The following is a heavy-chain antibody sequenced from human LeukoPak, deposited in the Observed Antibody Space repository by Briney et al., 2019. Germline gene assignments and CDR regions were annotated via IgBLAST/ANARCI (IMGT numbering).Heavy chain of an antibody. CDR3: AKGLFDAFDI. Sequence: GGSLRLSCAASGFTFDDYAMHWVRQAPGKGLEWVSGISWNSGSIGYADSVKGRFTISRDNAKNSLYLQMNSLRAEDTALHYCAKGLFDAFDIWGQGTMVTVSS. CDR1: GFTFDDYA. V-gene: IGHV3-9*01. J-gene: IGHJ3*02. CDR2: ISWNSGSI.